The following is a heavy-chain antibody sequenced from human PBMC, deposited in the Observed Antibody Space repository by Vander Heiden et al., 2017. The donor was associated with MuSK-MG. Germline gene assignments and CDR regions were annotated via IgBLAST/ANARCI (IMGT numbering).Heavy chain of an antibody. CDR1: EFTFSSYA. CDR2: ISGRGGST. Sequence: EVQLLESGGGLVPPGGSLRLSCAASEFTFSSYAMSCVRQVQGKGLEWVSAISGRGGSTYYADSGKGRFTISRDNSKNTLYLQMNSLRAEDTAVYYCAKPAPASILYAHYWGQGTLVTVSS. V-gene: IGHV3-23*01. D-gene: IGHD2-2*01. J-gene: IGHJ4*02. CDR3: AKPAPASILYAHY.